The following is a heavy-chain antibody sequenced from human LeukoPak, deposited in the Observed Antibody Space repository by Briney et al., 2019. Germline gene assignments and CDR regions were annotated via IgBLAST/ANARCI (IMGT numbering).Heavy chain of an antibody. V-gene: IGHV3-23*01. CDR2: ISDSGASA. J-gene: IGHJ4*02. Sequence: GGSLRLSCAASEFTFATYHVTWVRQAPGEGLKWVSAISDSGASAYYADSVKGRFTISRDNSKNTLYLQMDSLRAEDTAVYYCGCWGTNGYYDYWGQGTLVTVSS. CDR3: GCWGTNGYYDY. CDR1: EFTFATYH. D-gene: IGHD3-16*01.